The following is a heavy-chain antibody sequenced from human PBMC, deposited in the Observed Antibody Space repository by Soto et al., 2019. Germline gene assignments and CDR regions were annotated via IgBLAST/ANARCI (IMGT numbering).Heavy chain of an antibody. CDR2: ISYDGSNK. J-gene: IGHJ3*02. Sequence: QVQVVESGGGVVQPGRSLRLSCAASGFTFSSYAMYWVRQAPGKGLEWVAVISYDGSNKYDADSVKGRFTISRDNSKNTVYLQMNSLRAEDTAVYYCARATSGWYKDAFDIWGQGTMVTVSS. CDR1: GFTFSSYA. D-gene: IGHD6-19*01. CDR3: ARATSGWYKDAFDI. V-gene: IGHV3-30-3*01.